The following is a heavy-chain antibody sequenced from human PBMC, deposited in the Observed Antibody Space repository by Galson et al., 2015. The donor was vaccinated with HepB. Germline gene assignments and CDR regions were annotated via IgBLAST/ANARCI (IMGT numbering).Heavy chain of an antibody. CDR1: GFTFSSYG. V-gene: IGHV3-30*03. J-gene: IGHJ1*01. CDR3: ATEYCGGDCYAEYFQH. Sequence: SLRLSCAASGFTFSSYGMHWVRQAPGKGLEWVAVISYDGSNKYYADSVKGRFTISRDNSKNTLYLQMNSLRAEDTAVYYCATEYCGGDCYAEYFQHWGQGTLVTVSS. D-gene: IGHD2-21*01. CDR2: ISYDGSNK.